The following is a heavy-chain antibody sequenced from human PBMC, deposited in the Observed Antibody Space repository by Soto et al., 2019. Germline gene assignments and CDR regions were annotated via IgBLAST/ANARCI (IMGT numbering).Heavy chain of an antibody. CDR2: IYYSGST. J-gene: IGHJ5*02. V-gene: IGHV4-30-4*01. CDR1: GGSISSGGYY. CDR3: ARHALLGYCSRTSCRQYNWFDP. D-gene: IGHD2-2*01. Sequence: SETLSLTCTVSGGSISSGGYYWSWIRQPPGKGLEWIGYIYYSGSTYYNPSLKSRVTISVDTSKNQFSLKLSSVTAADTAVYYCARHALLGYCSRTSCRQYNWFDPWGQGTLVTVSS.